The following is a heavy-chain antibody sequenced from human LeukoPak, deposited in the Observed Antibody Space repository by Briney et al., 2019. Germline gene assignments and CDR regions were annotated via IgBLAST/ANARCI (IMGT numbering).Heavy chain of an antibody. V-gene: IGHV1-2*05. D-gene: IGHD2-15*01. CDR3: VLWYCSGGSYTIDY. CDR2: INPNSGGT. J-gene: IGHJ4*02. Sequence: ASVKVSCKASGYTFTGYYMHWGRQAPGQGLEWMGRINPNSGGTNYAQKFQGRVTMTRDTSISTAYMELSRLRSDDTGVYYCVLWYCSGGSYTIDYWGQGTLVTVSS. CDR1: GYTFTGYY.